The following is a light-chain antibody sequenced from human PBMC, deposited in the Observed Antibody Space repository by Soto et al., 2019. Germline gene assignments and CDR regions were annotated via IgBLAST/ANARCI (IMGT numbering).Light chain of an antibody. CDR1: TSDIGDYNS. CDR2: EVS. Sequence: QSALTQPASVSGSPGQSITISCTGTTSDIGDYNSVSWYQQHPGKAPKLMIYEVSNRPSGVSNRFSGSKSGNTASLTISGLQAEDEADYYCCAYTSTSALYVFGTGTKLTVL. CDR3: CAYTSTSALYV. V-gene: IGLV2-14*01. J-gene: IGLJ1*01.